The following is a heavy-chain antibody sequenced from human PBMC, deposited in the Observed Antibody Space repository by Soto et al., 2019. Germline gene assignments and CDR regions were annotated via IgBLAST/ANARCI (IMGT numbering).Heavy chain of an antibody. CDR3: AREYADL. J-gene: IGHJ4*02. Sequence: LSLTWTDSGGSISSGGYDWSWIRQHPGKGLEWIGYIYYSGSTYYNPSLKSRVTISVDTSKNQFSLKLSSVTAADTAVYYCAREYADLWGQGTLVTVSS. CDR2: IYYSGST. V-gene: IGHV4-31*02. CDR1: GGSISSGGYD.